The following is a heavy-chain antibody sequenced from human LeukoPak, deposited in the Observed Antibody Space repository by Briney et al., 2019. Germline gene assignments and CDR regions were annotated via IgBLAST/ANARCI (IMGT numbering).Heavy chain of an antibody. CDR2: IYYSGST. D-gene: IGHD5-18*01. J-gene: IGHJ4*02. CDR1: GGSISSYY. V-gene: IGHV4-59*01. Sequence: PSETLSLTCTVSGGSISSYYWSWIRQPPGKGLEWVGYIYYSGSTNYNPSLKNRVTISVDTSKNQFSLKLNSVTAADTAVYYCAREDTSMVLDWGQGTLVTVSS. CDR3: AREDTSMVLD.